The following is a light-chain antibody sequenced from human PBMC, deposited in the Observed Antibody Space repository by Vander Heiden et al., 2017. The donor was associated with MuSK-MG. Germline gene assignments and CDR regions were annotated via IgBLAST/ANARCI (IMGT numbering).Light chain of an antibody. J-gene: IGLJ1*01. CDR3: ASYTTTSDLYV. CDR1: SRNIGGSDS. CDR2: DVS. V-gene: IGLV2-14*03. Sequence: QSVLTQPASVSGSPGRSITISCSGTSRNIGGSDSVSWYQHSPGKAPKLIIYDVSTRPSGVSDRFSGSKSGNTASLTISGLHVDDEADYYCASYTTTSDLYVFGAGTQVTVL.